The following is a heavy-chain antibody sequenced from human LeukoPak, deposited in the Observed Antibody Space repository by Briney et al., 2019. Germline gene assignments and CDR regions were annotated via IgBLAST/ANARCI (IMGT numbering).Heavy chain of an antibody. CDR1: GFTFSSYA. CDR2: IKQDGSDK. Sequence: GGSLRLSCAASGFTFSSYAMSWVRQAPGKGLEWVANIKQDGSDKKYVDSVKGRFTISRDNAKNSLYLQMNSLRADDTAVYYCSRGPLPVTYSYDYWGQGTLVTVSS. D-gene: IGHD5-18*01. V-gene: IGHV3-7*04. CDR3: SRGPLPVTYSYDY. J-gene: IGHJ4*02.